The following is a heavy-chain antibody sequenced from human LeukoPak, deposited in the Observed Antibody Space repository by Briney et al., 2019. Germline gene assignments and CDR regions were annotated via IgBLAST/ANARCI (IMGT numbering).Heavy chain of an antibody. J-gene: IGHJ4*02. CDR2: ISSSSSTI. CDR3: ASAYSKVSPY. Sequence: GGSLRLSCAASGFTFSSYSMNWVRQAPGKGVEGGSYISSSSSTIYYADSVKGRFTISRDNAKNSLYLQMNSLRAEDTAVYYCASAYSKVSPYWGQGTLVTVSS. V-gene: IGHV3-48*01. D-gene: IGHD4-11*01. CDR1: GFTFSSYS.